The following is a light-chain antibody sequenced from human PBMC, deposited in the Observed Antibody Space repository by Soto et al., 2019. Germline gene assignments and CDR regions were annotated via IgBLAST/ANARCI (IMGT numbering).Light chain of an antibody. J-gene: IGKJ4*01. CDR1: QGIRNY. Sequence: IQMTQSPSSLSASVGDRVTITCRASQGIRNYLGWYQQKPGKAPKLLIYAASSLQSGVPSRFSGSGSGTDFTLTISSLQPEDFATYYCLQDYNYRLTFGGGTKVEIK. CDR2: AAS. V-gene: IGKV1-6*01. CDR3: LQDYNYRLT.